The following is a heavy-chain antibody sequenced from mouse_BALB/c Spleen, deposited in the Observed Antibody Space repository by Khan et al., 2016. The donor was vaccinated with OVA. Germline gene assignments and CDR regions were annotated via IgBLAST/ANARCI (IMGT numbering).Heavy chain of an antibody. CDR2: INPATDYT. J-gene: IGHJ3*01. CDR1: GYIFTSYW. D-gene: IGHD1-1*01. V-gene: IGHV1-7*01. Sequence: QVQLKQSGAELAKPGASVKMSCKASGYIFTSYWMHWVKQRPGQGLEWIGYINPATDYTEYNQKFKNKATLTADKSSSTAYIQLSSLTSEDSAVYYCVNHGSSSAWFTYWGQGTPVTVSA. CDR3: VNHGSSSAWFTY.